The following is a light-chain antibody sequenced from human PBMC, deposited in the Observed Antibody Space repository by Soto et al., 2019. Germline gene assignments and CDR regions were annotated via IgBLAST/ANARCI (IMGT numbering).Light chain of an antibody. Sequence: DVQMTHSPHSLYSSVGHRVTISCPASQSINIYLNWYQQKPGKAPNLLIYAESGLQIGVPPKFSGNSVGTHFNLTISSLQPEDFATYHCYQWDSTPYIFGERTRLQ. J-gene: IGKJ5*01. CDR3: YQWDSTPYI. CDR2: AES. CDR1: QSINIY. V-gene: IGKV1-39*01.